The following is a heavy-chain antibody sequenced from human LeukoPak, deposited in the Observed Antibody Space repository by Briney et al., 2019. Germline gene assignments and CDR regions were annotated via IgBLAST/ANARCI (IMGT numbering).Heavy chain of an antibody. Sequence: ASVKVSCKASGYTFTGYYMHWVRQAPGQGLEWMGRINPNSGDTNFAQKFQGRVTMTRDTSLSTAYMELSRLRSDDTAVYYCANLMTTVTAGPFDYWGQGTLVTVSS. J-gene: IGHJ4*02. V-gene: IGHV1-2*06. CDR1: GYTFTGYY. D-gene: IGHD4-17*01. CDR3: ANLMTTVTAGPFDY. CDR2: INPNSGDT.